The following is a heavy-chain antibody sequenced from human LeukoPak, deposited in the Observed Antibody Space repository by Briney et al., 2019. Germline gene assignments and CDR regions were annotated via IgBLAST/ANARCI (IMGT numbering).Heavy chain of an antibody. CDR1: GFTFSSYA. CDR2: ISSNGGST. CDR3: ARDSQWLVRDIPYYFDY. J-gene: IGHJ4*02. V-gene: IGHV3-64*01. Sequence: SGGSLRLSCAASGFTFSSYAMHWVRQAPGKGLEYVSAISSNGGSTYYANSVKGRLTISRDNSKNTLYLQMGSLRAEDMAVYYCARDSQWLVRDIPYYFDYWGQGTLVTVSS. D-gene: IGHD6-19*01.